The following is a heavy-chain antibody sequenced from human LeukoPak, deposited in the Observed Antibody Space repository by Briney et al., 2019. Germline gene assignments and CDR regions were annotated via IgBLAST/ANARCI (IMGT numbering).Heavy chain of an antibody. D-gene: IGHD5-24*01. Sequence: SETLSLTCTVSGGSISSSSYYWGWIRQPPGKGLEWIGSIYYSGSTYYNPSLKSRVTISVDTSKTQSSLKLSSVTAADTAVYYCARQGIDGYNWPGDFQHWGQGTLVTVSS. CDR1: GGSISSSSYY. CDR2: IYYSGST. V-gene: IGHV4-39*01. CDR3: ARQGIDGYNWPGDFQH. J-gene: IGHJ1*01.